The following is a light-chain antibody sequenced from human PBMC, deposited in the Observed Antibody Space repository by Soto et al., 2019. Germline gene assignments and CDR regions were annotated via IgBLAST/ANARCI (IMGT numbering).Light chain of an antibody. CDR3: QQYNNWPPYT. J-gene: IGKJ2*01. V-gene: IGKV3-15*01. CDR2: GAS. Sequence: EIVMTQSPATLSVSPGERATLSCRASQSVSSNLAWYQQKPGQAPRLLIYGASTRATGIPARFSGGGSGTEFTLTISGLQSVDFAVYYCQQYNNWPPYTFGQGTKLEIK. CDR1: QSVSSN.